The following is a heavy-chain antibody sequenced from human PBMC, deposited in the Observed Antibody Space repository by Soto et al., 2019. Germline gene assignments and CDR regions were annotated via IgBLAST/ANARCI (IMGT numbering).Heavy chain of an antibody. CDR3: ARALTTGYYYYYMDV. CDR2: IYYSGST. CDR1: GGSISSGGYY. Sequence: PSETLSLTCTVSGGSISSGGYYWSWIRQHPGKGLEWIGYIYYSGSTYYNPSLKSRVTISVDTSKNQFSLKLSSVTAADTAVYYCARALTTGYYYYYMDVWGKGTTVTVSS. D-gene: IGHD4-17*01. J-gene: IGHJ6*03. V-gene: IGHV4-31*03.